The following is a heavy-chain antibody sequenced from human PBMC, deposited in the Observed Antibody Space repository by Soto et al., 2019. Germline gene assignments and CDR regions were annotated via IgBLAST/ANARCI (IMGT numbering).Heavy chain of an antibody. CDR3: ARVQGYYDSSGYKYNWFDP. J-gene: IGHJ5*02. D-gene: IGHD3-22*01. V-gene: IGHV1-69*13. CDR2: IIPIFGTA. Sequence: SVKVSCKASGGTFSSYAISWVRQAPGQGLEWMGGIIPIFGTASYAQKIQGTDTITADESTSTAYMELSSLRYEDTAVYYCARVQGYYDSSGYKYNWFDPWGQGTLVTVSS. CDR1: GGTFSSYA.